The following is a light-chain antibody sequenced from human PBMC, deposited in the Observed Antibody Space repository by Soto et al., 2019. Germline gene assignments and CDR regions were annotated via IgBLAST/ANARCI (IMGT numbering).Light chain of an antibody. CDR1: QGVRND. CDR2: ATS. J-gene: IGKJ4*01. Sequence: DIQMTQSPSSLSASVGDRVTITCRASQGVRNDLAWYQQKPGKAPKRLIYATSSLQSGVPSRFSGSGSGTEFTLTISSLQPEDFGTYYCLEHNSYPRTLCGGTKVDI. V-gene: IGKV1-17*01. CDR3: LEHNSYPRT.